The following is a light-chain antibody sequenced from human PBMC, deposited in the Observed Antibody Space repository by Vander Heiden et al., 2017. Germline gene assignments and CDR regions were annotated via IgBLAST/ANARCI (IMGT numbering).Light chain of an antibody. Sequence: QSVLTQPPSASGTPGQRVTISCSGSSSNIGSNYVYWYQQLPGTAPKLLSYRNNQRPSGVPDRFSGSKSGTSASLAISGLRSEDEADYDCAAWDDSLSGQVFGGGTKLTVL. V-gene: IGLV1-47*01. J-gene: IGLJ3*02. CDR2: RNN. CDR1: SSNIGSNY. CDR3: AAWDDSLSGQV.